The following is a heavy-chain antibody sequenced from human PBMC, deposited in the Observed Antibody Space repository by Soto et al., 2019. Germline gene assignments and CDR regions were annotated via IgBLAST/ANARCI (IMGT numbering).Heavy chain of an antibody. CDR3: ARDLASKGFDP. CDR2: IIPILGIA. J-gene: IGHJ5*02. V-gene: IGHV1-69*04. Sequence: SVKVSCKASGYTFTAYFLHWVRQAPGQGLEWMGRIIPILGIANYAQKFQGRVTITADKSTSTAYMELSSLRSEDTAVYYCARDLASKGFDPWGQGTLVTVSS. CDR1: GYTFTAYF.